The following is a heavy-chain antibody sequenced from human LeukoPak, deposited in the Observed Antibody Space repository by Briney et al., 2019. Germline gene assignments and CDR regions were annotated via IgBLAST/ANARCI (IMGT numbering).Heavy chain of an antibody. CDR2: DSYNDIT. J-gene: IGHJ5*01. CDR3: ARNLRGLPSDS. CDR1: GASVTATNYY. V-gene: IGHV4-39*01. Sequence: SETLSLTCTVSGASVTATNYYWAWIRQPPGKGLEWLGTDSYNDITYYNPSLLGRVAVSRGTSKTRFSLDLTSVTTEDTAVYFCARNLRGLPSDSWGRGILVTVTS. D-gene: IGHD4-17*01.